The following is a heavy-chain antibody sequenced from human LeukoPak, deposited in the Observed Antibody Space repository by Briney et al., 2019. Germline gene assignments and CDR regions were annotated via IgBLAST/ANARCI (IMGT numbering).Heavy chain of an antibody. CDR2: IWYDGSNK. J-gene: IGHJ6*03. CDR1: GFTFSSYG. V-gene: IGHV3-33*06. Sequence: PGGSLRLSCAASGFTFSSYGMHWVRQAPGKGLEWVAVIWYDGSNKYYADSVKGRFTISRDNSKNTLYLQMNSLRAEDTAVYYCAKTVSHYYYYYMDVWGKGTTVTVSS. CDR3: AKTVSHYYYYYMDV. D-gene: IGHD4-17*01.